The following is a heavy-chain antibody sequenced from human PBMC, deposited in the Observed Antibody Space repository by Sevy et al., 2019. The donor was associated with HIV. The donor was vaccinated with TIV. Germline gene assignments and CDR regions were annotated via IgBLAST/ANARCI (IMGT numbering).Heavy chain of an antibody. CDR3: ARDRGGRGWLVDY. CDR1: DGSISSYY. D-gene: IGHD6-19*01. Sequence: SETLSLTCTVSDGSISSYYWSWIRQPPGKGLEWIGYIYYSGSTNYNPSLKSRVTISVDTSKNQFSLKLSSVTAADTAVYYCARDRGGRGWLVDYWGQGTLVTVSS. J-gene: IGHJ4*02. CDR2: IYYSGST. V-gene: IGHV4-59*01.